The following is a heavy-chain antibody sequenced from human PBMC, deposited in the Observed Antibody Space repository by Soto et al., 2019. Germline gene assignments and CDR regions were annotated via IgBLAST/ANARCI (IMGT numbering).Heavy chain of an antibody. D-gene: IGHD3-3*01. CDR3: ARTRYYDRGLAYFDY. CDR2: IYYSGST. Sequence: QLQLQESGPGLVKPSETLSLTCTVSGGSISSSSYYWGWIRQPPGKGLEWIGSIYYSGSTYYNPSLKSRVTISVDTSKNPFSLKLSSVPAADTAVYYCARTRYYDRGLAYFDYWGQGTLVTVSS. J-gene: IGHJ4*02. CDR1: GGSISSSSYY. V-gene: IGHV4-39*01.